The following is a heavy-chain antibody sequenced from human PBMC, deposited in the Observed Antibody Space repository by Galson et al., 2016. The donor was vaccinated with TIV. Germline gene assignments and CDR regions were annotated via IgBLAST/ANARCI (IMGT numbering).Heavy chain of an antibody. V-gene: IGHV3-9*01. J-gene: IGHJ6*03. Sequence: SLRLSCAASGFTFQDYAMHWVRQVPGRGLEWVSVISWNSGITVYADSVKGRFIISRDNAKNSLYLQMNSLTPEDTALYYCAKGQLRAARRFYYMDVWGKGTMVTVSS. D-gene: IGHD1-1*01. CDR2: ISWNSGIT. CDR1: GFTFQDYA. CDR3: AKGQLRAARRFYYMDV.